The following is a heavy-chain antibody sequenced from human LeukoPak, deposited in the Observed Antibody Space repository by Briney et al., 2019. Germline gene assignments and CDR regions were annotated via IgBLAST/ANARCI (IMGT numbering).Heavy chain of an antibody. CDR3: ARGPSIAAAGTRGYYFDY. D-gene: IGHD6-13*01. CDR2: INHSGST. J-gene: IGHJ4*02. CDR1: GGSFSGYY. Sequence: PSETLSLICAVYGGSFSGYYWSWIRQPPGKGLEWIGEINHSGSTNYNPSLTRRVTISVDTSKKQLSLKLSSGTAADTAVYYCARGPSIAAAGTRGYYFDYWGQGTLVTVSS. V-gene: IGHV4-34*01.